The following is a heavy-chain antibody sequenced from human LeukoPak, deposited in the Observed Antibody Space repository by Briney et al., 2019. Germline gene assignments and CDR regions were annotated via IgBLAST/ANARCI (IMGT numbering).Heavy chain of an antibody. Sequence: GGSLRLSCAASGFTFSNYAMSWVRQAPGKGLEWVSAISGRDSGTYYADSVKGRFTISRDNSKNSLYLQMNSLRAEDTAVYYCARDLDGLTGTIDYWGQGTLVTVSS. CDR3: ARDLDGLTGTIDY. CDR1: GFTFSNYA. D-gene: IGHD1-20*01. V-gene: IGHV3-23*01. J-gene: IGHJ4*02. CDR2: ISGRDSGT.